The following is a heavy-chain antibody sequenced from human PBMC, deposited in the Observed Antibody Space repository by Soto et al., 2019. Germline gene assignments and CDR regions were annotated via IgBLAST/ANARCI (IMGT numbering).Heavy chain of an antibody. CDR3: ARSGGYYYDSSGYLDY. V-gene: IGHV1-69*12. Sequence: QVQLVQSGAEVKKPGSSVKVSCKASGGTFSSYAISWVRQAPGQGLEWMGGIIPIFGTANYAQKFPGRVTITADESTSTAYMELSSLRSEDTAVYYCARSGGYYYDSSGYLDYWGQGTLVTVSS. D-gene: IGHD3-22*01. CDR2: IIPIFGTA. CDR1: GGTFSSYA. J-gene: IGHJ4*02.